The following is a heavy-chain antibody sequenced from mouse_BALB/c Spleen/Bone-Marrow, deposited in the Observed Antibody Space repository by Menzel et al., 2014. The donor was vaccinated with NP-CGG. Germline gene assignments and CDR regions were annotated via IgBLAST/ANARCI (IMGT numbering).Heavy chain of an antibody. D-gene: IGHD2-3*01. CDR3: ATYDGYCFDY. V-gene: IGHV3-8*02. CDR1: GDSITSGY. Sequence: EVKLQDSGPSLVKPSQTLSHTCSVTGDSITSGYWNWIRKFPGNKLEYMGYISYSGSAYYNPSLKSRISITRDTSKNQYYLRLNSVTTEDTATYYCATYDGYCFDYWGQGTTLTVSS. J-gene: IGHJ2*01. CDR2: ISYSGSA.